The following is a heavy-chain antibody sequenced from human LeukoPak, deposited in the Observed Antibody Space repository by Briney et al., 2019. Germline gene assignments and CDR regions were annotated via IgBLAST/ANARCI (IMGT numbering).Heavy chain of an antibody. J-gene: IGHJ4*02. CDR3: AREITSGSYLLGS. Sequence: PSETLSLTCTVSGGSISSYYRSWIRQPAGKGLEWIGRMYASGSTNYNPSLKSRVTMSVDTSKNQFSLKLISVTAADTAVYYCAREITSGSYLLGSWGQGTLVTVSS. CDR2: MYASGST. D-gene: IGHD6-19*01. CDR1: GGSISSYY. V-gene: IGHV4-4*07.